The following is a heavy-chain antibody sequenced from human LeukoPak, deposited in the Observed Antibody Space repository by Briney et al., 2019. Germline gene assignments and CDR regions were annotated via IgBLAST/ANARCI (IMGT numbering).Heavy chain of an antibody. CDR1: GYTFTGYY. CDR2: INPNSGGT. Sequence: ASVKVSCKASGYTFTGYYVHWVRQAPGQGLDWMGWINPNSGGTSYAQKFQGRVTMTRDTSISTAYVELSRLRSDDTALYLCARAQYCSSTRCYTLDYWGQGTPVTVSS. D-gene: IGHD2-2*02. J-gene: IGHJ4*02. CDR3: ARAQYCSSTRCYTLDY. V-gene: IGHV1-2*02.